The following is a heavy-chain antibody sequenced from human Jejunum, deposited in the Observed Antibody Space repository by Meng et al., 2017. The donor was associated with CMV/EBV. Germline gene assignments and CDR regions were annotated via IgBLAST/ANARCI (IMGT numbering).Heavy chain of an antibody. V-gene: IGHV1-2*02. D-gene: IGHD4/OR15-4a*01. Sequence: SGYTFTASYLHWMRQAPGHGLEWMGWINLQNGDTNYAQKFQGRVTMTKDTSNSAAFMELTSLKSDDTAVYYCANVYYAARDPFDSWGQGTVVTVSS. CDR2: INLQNGDT. CDR3: ANVYYAARDPFDS. J-gene: IGHJ4*02. CDR1: GYTFTASY.